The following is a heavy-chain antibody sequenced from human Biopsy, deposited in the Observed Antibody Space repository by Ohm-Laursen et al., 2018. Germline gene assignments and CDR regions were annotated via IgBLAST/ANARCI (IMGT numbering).Heavy chain of an antibody. J-gene: IGHJ3*02. CDR2: IYYSGST. CDR3: AREAIGVATAFDI. Sequence: PGTLSLTCAVSGVSISTYYWSWIRQSPGRGLEWIAYIYYSGSTDYNPSLKSRVTISLDTSKNQFSLKLSSVTAADTAIYYCAREAIGVATAFDIWGQGTMATVSS. D-gene: IGHD5-12*01. V-gene: IGHV4-59*01. CDR1: GVSISTYY.